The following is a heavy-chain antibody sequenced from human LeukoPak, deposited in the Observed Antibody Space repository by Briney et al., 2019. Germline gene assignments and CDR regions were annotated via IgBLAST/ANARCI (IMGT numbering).Heavy chain of an antibody. Sequence: PGGSLRLSCAASGFTFSSHWMSWVRQAPGKGLEWVANIKQDGSEKYYVDSVKGRFTISRDNAKNSLYLQMNSLRAEDTAVYYCARQISITMVRGVIYYYYYYMDVWGKGTTVTVSS. CDR2: IKQDGSEK. J-gene: IGHJ6*03. CDR3: ARQISITMVRGVIYYYYYYMDV. D-gene: IGHD3-10*01. V-gene: IGHV3-7*01. CDR1: GFTFSSHW.